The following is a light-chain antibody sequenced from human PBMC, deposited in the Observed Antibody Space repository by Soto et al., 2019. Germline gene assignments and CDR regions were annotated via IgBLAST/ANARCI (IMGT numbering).Light chain of an antibody. CDR1: QSVSSGY. J-gene: IGKJ2*02. CDR2: GAS. Sequence: ENVLTQSPGTLSLSPGEKATLSCRASQSVSSGYLAWYQQKPGQPPRLLIYGASSRVTGIPDRFSGSGSGTDFTLTISRLEPEDFAVYYCQQYGSSPRTFGQGTKLEIK. V-gene: IGKV3-20*01. CDR3: QQYGSSPRT.